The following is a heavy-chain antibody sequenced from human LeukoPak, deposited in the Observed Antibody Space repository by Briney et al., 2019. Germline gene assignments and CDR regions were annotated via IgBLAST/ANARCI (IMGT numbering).Heavy chain of an antibody. CDR1: GFTFSDYH. Sequence: GGSLRLSCAASGFTFSDYHMSWIRQAPGKGLEWVSYISSSSSTIYHADSVKGRFTISRDNAKNSLYLQMNSLRAEDTAVYYCARGLPGIQLWLPDDYWGQGTLVTVSS. CDR2: ISSSSSTI. D-gene: IGHD5-18*01. J-gene: IGHJ4*02. CDR3: ARGLPGIQLWLPDDY. V-gene: IGHV3-11*04.